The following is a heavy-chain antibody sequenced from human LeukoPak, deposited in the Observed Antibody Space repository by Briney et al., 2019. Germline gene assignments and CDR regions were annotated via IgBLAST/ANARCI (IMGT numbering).Heavy chain of an antibody. J-gene: IGHJ3*02. V-gene: IGHV1-46*01. CDR1: GYTFTSYY. CDR3: ARVGHSSGWYYSAFDI. D-gene: IGHD6-19*01. Sequence: ASVKVSCKASGYTFTSYYMHWVRQAPGQGLGWMGIINPSGGSTSYAQKFQGRVTMTRDTSTSTIYMELSSLRSEDTAVYYCARVGHSSGWYYSAFDIWGQGTMVTVSS. CDR2: INPSGGST.